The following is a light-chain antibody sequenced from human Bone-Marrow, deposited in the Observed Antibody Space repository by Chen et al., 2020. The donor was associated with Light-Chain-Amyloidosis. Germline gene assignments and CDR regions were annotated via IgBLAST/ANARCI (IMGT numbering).Light chain of an antibody. Sequence: NFMLTQPHSVSESPGKTVIISCTRSSGSIATNYVQWYQQRPGSSPTTVIYEDDQGPSGVPDRFSGSIDRSSNSASLTISGRKTEDEADYDCQSYQGSSQGVFGGGTKLTVL. J-gene: IGLJ3*02. CDR3: QSYQGSSQGV. CDR2: EDD. CDR1: SGSIATNY. V-gene: IGLV6-57*01.